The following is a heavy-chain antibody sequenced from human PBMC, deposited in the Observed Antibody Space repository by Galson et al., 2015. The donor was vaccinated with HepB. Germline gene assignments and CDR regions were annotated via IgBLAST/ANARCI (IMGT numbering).Heavy chain of an antibody. D-gene: IGHD3-22*01. Sequence: SVKVSCKASGGTFSSYAISWVRQAPGQGLEWMGRIIPILGIANYAQKFQGRVTITADKSTSTAYMELSSLRSEDTAVYYCASEGYFGSSGYMRTRLFDYWGQGTLVTVSS. CDR3: ASEGYFGSSGYMRTRLFDY. J-gene: IGHJ4*02. CDR2: IIPILGIA. CDR1: GGTFSSYA. V-gene: IGHV1-69*04.